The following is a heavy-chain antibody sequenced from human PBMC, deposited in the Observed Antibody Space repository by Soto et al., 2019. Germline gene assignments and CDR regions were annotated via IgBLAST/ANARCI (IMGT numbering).Heavy chain of an antibody. CDR3: AAEKGDDSSGSPTVEFDY. CDR2: IVVGSGNT. V-gene: IGHV1-58*01. D-gene: IGHD3-22*01. CDR1: GFTFTSST. J-gene: IGHJ4*02. Sequence: ASLKVSFKASGFTFTSSTVQWVGQARGQHLEQLVWIVVGSGNTNYSQKFQERVTITRGMSTSTSYMELNSLRSEDTDVYYCAAEKGDDSSGSPTVEFDYWGEGTLVTVSS.